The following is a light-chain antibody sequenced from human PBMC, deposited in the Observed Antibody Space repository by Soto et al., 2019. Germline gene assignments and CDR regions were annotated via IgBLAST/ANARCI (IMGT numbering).Light chain of an antibody. V-gene: IGKV3-20*01. CDR2: GAS. J-gene: IGKJ1*01. Sequence: EIVLAQSPGTLSLSPGESATLSCRASQSVSSSFLAWYQQKAGQAPRLLIYGASRRATGIPDRFSGSGSGTHFTLTISRLEPEDFAVYYCQQYVSSPWAFGQGTKVEI. CDR3: QQYVSSPWA. CDR1: QSVSSSF.